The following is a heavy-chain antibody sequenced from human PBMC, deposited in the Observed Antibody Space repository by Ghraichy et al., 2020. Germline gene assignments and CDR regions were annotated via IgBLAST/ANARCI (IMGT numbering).Heavy chain of an antibody. J-gene: IGHJ4*01. CDR2: ISASGSAT. Sequence: YISASGSATHYGDSVKGRFTISRDNAKNSLYLQMNSLRAEDTAVYYCAIVRSLQEYYGSGSSPYYFDYWG. V-gene: IGHV3-48*03. CDR3: AIVRSLQEYYGSGSSPYYFDY. D-gene: IGHD3-10*01.